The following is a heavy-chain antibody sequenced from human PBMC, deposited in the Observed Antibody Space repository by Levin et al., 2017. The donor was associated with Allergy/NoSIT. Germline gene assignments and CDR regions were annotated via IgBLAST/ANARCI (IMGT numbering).Heavy chain of an antibody. J-gene: IGHJ4*02. CDR1: GGSISSSSYY. CDR2: IYYSGST. V-gene: IGHV4-39*01. D-gene: IGHD2-15*01. CDR3: ASFHIVVVVAGSDY. Sequence: PSETLSLTCTVSGGSISSSSYYWGWIRQPPGKGLEWIGSIYYSGSTYYNPSLKSRVTISVDTSKNQFSLKLSSVTAADTAVYYCASFHIVVVVAGSDYWGQGTLVTVSS.